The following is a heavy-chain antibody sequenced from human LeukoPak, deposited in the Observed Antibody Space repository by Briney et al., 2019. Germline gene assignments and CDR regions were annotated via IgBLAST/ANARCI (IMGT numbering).Heavy chain of an antibody. J-gene: IGHJ4*02. Sequence: ASVKVSCKASGGTFSSYAISWVRQAPGQGLEWMGGIIPIFGTANYAQKFQGRVTITRDMSTSTAYMELSSLRSEDTAVYYCAADPHRGVGQEYYFDYWGQGTLVTVSS. CDR3: AADPHRGVGQEYYFDY. CDR1: GGTFSSYA. CDR2: IIPIFGTA. D-gene: IGHD3-10*01. V-gene: IGHV1-69*05.